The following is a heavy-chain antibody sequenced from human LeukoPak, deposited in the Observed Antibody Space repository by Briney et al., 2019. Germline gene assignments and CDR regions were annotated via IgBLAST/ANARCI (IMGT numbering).Heavy chain of an antibody. CDR3: ARDGNSGYDY. J-gene: IGHJ4*02. D-gene: IGHD5-12*01. CDR1: GGTFSSYA. V-gene: IGHV1-69*04. Sequence: GASVKVSCKASGGTFSSYAISWVRQAPGQGLEWMGRIIPILGIANYAQKFQGRVTITADKSTSTAYIELSSLRSEDTAVYYCARDGNSGYDYWGQGTLVTVSS. CDR2: IIPILGIA.